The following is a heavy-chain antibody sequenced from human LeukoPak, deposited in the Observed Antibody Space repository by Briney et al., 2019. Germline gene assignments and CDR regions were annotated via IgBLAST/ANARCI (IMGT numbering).Heavy chain of an antibody. CDR2: INQDGTDK. J-gene: IGHJ4*02. Sequence: GGSLRLSCAASGFRFSSNWMSWVRQAPGKGLEWVANINQDGTDKNYVGSVKGRFTISRDNAKNSLYLQMNSLRAEDTALYYCARDPEEWLVPIDYWGQGTLVTVSS. CDR1: GFRFSSNW. D-gene: IGHD6-19*01. CDR3: ARDPEEWLVPIDY. V-gene: IGHV3-7*01.